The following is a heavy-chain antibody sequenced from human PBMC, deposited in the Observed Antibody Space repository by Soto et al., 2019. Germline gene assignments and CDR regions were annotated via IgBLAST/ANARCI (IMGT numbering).Heavy chain of an antibody. CDR2: IIPILGIA. Sequence: SVKVSCKASGGTFSSYIITWVRQAPGQGLEWMGRIIPILGIANYAQNFQGRVTITADKSTSTAYMELSSLRSEDTAVYYCATQRGLTAPFDYWGQGTLVTVSS. D-gene: IGHD3-10*01. CDR3: ATQRGLTAPFDY. V-gene: IGHV1-69*02. CDR1: GGTFSSYI. J-gene: IGHJ4*02.